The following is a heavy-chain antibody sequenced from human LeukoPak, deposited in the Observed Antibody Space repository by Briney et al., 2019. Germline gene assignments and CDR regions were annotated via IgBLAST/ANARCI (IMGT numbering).Heavy chain of an antibody. Sequence: GGSLRLSCAASGFTLSSYYMSWVRQAPGKGLEGVGNIKEDGSEKYYVDSVKGRFTISRDNAKNSLYLQMNSQRADDTAVYYCAKSIAGRRDFFDPWGQGTLVTVSS. D-gene: IGHD6-6*01. CDR3: AKSIAGRRDFFDP. J-gene: IGHJ5*02. V-gene: IGHV3-7*01. CDR2: IKEDGSEK. CDR1: GFTLSSYY.